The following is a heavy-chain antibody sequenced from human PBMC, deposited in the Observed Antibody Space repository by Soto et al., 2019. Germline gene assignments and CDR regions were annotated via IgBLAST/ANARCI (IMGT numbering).Heavy chain of an antibody. J-gene: IGHJ3*02. V-gene: IGHV3-23*01. CDR2: ISGSGGST. Sequence: EVQLLESGGGLVQPGGSLRLSCAASGFTFSSYAMSWVRQAPGKGLEWVSAISGSGGSTYYADSVKGRFTISRDNSKNTLYLQMNGLRAEDTAVYYCAKHLIVVVPAGDAFDIWGQGTMVTVSS. CDR1: GFTFSSYA. D-gene: IGHD2-2*01. CDR3: AKHLIVVVPAGDAFDI.